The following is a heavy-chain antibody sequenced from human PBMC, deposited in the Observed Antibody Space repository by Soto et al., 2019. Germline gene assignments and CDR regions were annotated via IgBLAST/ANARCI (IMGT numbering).Heavy chain of an antibody. Sequence: PSETLSLTCTVSGGSISSSSYYWGWIRQPPGKGLEWIGYIYYSGSTYYNPSLKSRVTISVDTSKNQFSLKLSSVTAADTAVYYCARVGGINWFGPWGQGTLVTVSS. D-gene: IGHD3-16*01. CDR2: IYYSGST. J-gene: IGHJ5*02. CDR1: GGSISSSSYY. CDR3: ARVGGINWFGP. V-gene: IGHV4-39*01.